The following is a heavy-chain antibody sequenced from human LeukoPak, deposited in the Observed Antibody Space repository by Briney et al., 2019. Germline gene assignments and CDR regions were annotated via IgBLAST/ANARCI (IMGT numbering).Heavy chain of an antibody. CDR2: ISYDGSNK. CDR3: AISVGATTSRFDY. CDR1: GFTFSSYA. J-gene: IGHJ4*02. Sequence: GGSLRLSCAASGFTFSSYAMHWVRQAPGKGLEWVAVISYDGSNKYYADSVKGRFTISRDNSKNTLYLQMNSLRAEDTAVYYCAISVGATTSRFDYWGQGTLVAVSS. V-gene: IGHV3-30-3*01. D-gene: IGHD1-26*01.